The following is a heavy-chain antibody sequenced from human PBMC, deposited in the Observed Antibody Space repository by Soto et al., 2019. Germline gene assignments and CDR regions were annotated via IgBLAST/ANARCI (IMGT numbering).Heavy chain of an antibody. V-gene: IGHV1-69*04. CDR2: IIPRTDIA. CDR1: RDTFNPYT. D-gene: IGHD3-10*01. CDR3: ARDYYYGSGSSRDIFDS. J-gene: IGHJ4*02. Sequence: QVQLLQSGPEVKKPGSSVKVSCKASRDTFNPYTITWVRQAPGQGLEWMGRIIPRTDIANYAQKLQDRVSITADRSTSTAYMELSSLRFDDTAVYYCARDYYYGSGSSRDIFDSGGQGTLVTVSS.